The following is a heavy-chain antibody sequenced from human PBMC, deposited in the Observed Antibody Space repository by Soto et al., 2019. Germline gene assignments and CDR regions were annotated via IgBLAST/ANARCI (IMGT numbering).Heavy chain of an antibody. D-gene: IGHD3-22*01. J-gene: IGHJ3*02. CDR3: ARGARRSENYYLSLSNNPLDI. V-gene: IGHV4-34*01. CDR1: GGPFSGYY. Sequence: PSETLSLTCAVSGGPFSGYYWSFIRQPPGKGLEWIGEINHSGNTNCNPSLMSRVTMSVDTSKNQFSLKLSSVTAADTAVYYCARGARRSENYYLSLSNNPLDIWGQGTMVTVSS. CDR2: INHSGNT.